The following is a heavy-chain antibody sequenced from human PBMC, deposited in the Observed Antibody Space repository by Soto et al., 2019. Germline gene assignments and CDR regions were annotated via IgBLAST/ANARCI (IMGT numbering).Heavy chain of an antibody. CDR3: VRDGTKTLRDWFDP. D-gene: IGHD1-1*01. J-gene: IGHJ5*02. V-gene: IGHV4-4*07. Sequence: SETLSLTCTVSGASISGYYWSWIRKSAGKGLEWIGRIYATGTTDYNPSLKSRVMMPVDTSKKQFSLKLRSVTAADTAVYYCVRDGTKTLRDWFDPWGQGXSVTVSS. CDR2: IYATGTT. CDR1: GASISGYY.